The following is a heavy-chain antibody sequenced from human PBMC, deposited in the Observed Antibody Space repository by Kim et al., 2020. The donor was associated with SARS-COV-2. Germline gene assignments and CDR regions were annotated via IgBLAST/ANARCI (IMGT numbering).Heavy chain of an antibody. J-gene: IGHJ4*02. CDR2: ISYDGSNK. V-gene: IGHV3-30*18. CDR3: AKDDQQSFDY. CDR1: GFTFSSYG. D-gene: IGHD6-13*01. Sequence: GGSLRLSCAASGFTFSSYGMHWVRQAPGKGLEWVAVISYDGSNKYYADSVKGRFTISRDNSKNTLYLQMNSLRAEDTAVYYCAKDDQQSFDYWGQGTLVTVSS.